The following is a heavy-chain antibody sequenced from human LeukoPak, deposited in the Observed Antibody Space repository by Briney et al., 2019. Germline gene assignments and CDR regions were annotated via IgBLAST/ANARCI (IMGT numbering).Heavy chain of an antibody. D-gene: IGHD3-22*01. CDR1: GFTFSSYA. Sequence: GGSLRLSCAASGFTFSSYAMHWVRQAPGKGLEWVAVISYDGSNKYYADSVKGRFTISRDNSKNTLYLQMNSLRAEDTAVYYCARDRGYYDSSGYYGGYYFDYWGQGTLVTVSS. J-gene: IGHJ4*02. CDR3: ARDRGYYDSSGYYGGYYFDY. V-gene: IGHV3-30-3*01. CDR2: ISYDGSNK.